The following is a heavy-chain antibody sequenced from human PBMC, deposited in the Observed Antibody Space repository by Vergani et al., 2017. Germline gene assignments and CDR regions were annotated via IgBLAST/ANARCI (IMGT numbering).Heavy chain of an antibody. Sequence: QVQLVQSGAEVKKPGASVKVSCKASGYTFTSYGISWVRQAPGQGLEWMGWISAYNGNTNYAQKLQGRVTMTTDTSTSTAYMELRSLRSDDTAVYYCARTLLMITFGGVIAPGAFDIWGQGTMVTVSS. CDR2: ISAYNGNT. CDR1: GYTFTSYG. V-gene: IGHV1-18*04. D-gene: IGHD3-16*02. J-gene: IGHJ3*02. CDR3: ARTLLMITFGGVIAPGAFDI.